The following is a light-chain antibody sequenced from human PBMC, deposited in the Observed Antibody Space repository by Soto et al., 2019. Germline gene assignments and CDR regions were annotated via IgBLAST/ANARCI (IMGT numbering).Light chain of an antibody. CDR1: QIISNR. CDR3: QHYDTYSP. J-gene: IGKJ4*02. Sequence: DIQMTQSPSTLSASVGDRVTITCRASQIISNRLAWYQQKPGKAPKLLIYKTSSLESGVPARFSGSGSRTEFTLTISSLQPDDFATYFCQHYDTYSPFGGGTKVAIK. V-gene: IGKV1-5*03. CDR2: KTS.